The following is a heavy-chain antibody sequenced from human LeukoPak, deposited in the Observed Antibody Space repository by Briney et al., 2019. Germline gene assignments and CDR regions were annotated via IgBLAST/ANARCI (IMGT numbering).Heavy chain of an antibody. CDR2: ISSSSSYI. CDR3: ARTGAIHWTSGYSHGAFDI. CDR1: GFTFSSYS. Sequence: KTGGSLRLSCAASGFTFSSYSMNWVRQAPGKGLEWVSSISSSSSYIYYADSVKGRFTISRDNAKNSLYLQMNSLRAEDTAVYYCARTGAIHWTSGYSHGAFDIWGQGTMVTVSS. J-gene: IGHJ3*02. D-gene: IGHD3-22*01. V-gene: IGHV3-21*01.